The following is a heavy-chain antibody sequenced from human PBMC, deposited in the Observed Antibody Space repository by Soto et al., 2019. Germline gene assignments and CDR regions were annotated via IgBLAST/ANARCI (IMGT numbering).Heavy chain of an antibody. CDR3: ARSRATDPFVY. V-gene: IGHV4-59*01. D-gene: IGHD1-26*01. J-gene: IGHJ4*02. CDR2: IYNSGST. Sequence: SETLSLTCTVSGCSISNYYWSWIRQPPGKGLEWIGYIYNSGSTNYNPSLQSRVTISVDASKNQFSLKLSSVTAADTAVYYCARSRATDPFVYWGQGTLVTVSS. CDR1: GCSISNYY.